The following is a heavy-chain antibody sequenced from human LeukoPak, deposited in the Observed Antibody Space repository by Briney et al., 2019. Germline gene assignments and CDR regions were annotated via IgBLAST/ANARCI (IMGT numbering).Heavy chain of an antibody. CDR3: ARYRSSGSWSGYWFDT. D-gene: IGHD6-13*01. CDR1: GDSISSHY. V-gene: IGHV4-59*11. Sequence: KTSETLSLTCSVSGDSISSHYWSWVRQPPGKGLEWIAYISDSGTTNYNPSLKSRVTISVDSSKKQFSLGVTSVTAADTAVYYCARYRSSGSWSGYWFDTWGQGILVTVSS. CDR2: ISDSGTT. J-gene: IGHJ5*02.